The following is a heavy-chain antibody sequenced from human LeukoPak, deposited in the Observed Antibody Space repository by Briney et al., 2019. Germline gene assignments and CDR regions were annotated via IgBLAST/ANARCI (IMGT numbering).Heavy chain of an antibody. CDR1: GYTFTGYY. D-gene: IGHD5-18*01. Sequence: ASVKVSCKASGYTFTGYYMHWVRQAPGQGLEWMGWINPNSGGTNYAQKFQGRVTMTRDTSISTAYMELNRLRSDDTAVYYCARDYSDTAMVGYWGQGTLVTVSS. CDR2: INPNSGGT. J-gene: IGHJ4*02. V-gene: IGHV1-2*02. CDR3: ARDYSDTAMVGY.